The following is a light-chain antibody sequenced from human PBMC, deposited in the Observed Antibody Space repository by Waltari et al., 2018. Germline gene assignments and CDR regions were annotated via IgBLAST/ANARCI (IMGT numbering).Light chain of an antibody. CDR3: CSYAGSSTLWV. V-gene: IGLV2-23*02. Sequence: QSALTQPASVSGSPGQSITISCTGTSSDVGSYNLVSWYQQHPGKHPKLMIYEVSKRPSGVSHRFSGSKSGNTASLTISGLQAEGEAGYYCCSYAGSSTLWVFGTGTKVTVL. CDR1: SSDVGSYNL. J-gene: IGLJ1*01. CDR2: EVS.